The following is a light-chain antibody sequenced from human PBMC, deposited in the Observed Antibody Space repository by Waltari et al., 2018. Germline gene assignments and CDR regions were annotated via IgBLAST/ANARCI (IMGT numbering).Light chain of an antibody. CDR1: ENVDTN. Sequence: EIVVTQSPATLSLSPGERATLSCRASENVDTNIAWYQQKPGQPPRLLISGASTRATDIPPRFSGSGSGTEFTLSISSLQSEDFAVYYCHQYKNWPPWTFGQGT. J-gene: IGKJ1*01. V-gene: IGKV3-15*01. CDR3: HQYKNWPPWT. CDR2: GAS.